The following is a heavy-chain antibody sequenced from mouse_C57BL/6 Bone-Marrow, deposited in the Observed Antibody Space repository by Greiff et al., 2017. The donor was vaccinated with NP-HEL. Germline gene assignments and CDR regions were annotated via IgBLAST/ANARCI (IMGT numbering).Heavy chain of an antibody. CDR2: IHPTSGST. J-gene: IGHJ4*01. V-gene: IGHV1-64*01. CDR1: GYTFTSYW. Sequence: QVQLQQPGAELVKPGASVKLSCKASGYTFTSYWMHWVKQRPGQGLEWIGMIHPTSGSTNYNEKFKSKATLTVDKSSSTAYMQLSSLTSEDSAVCYCARGPSYYSNAYYAMDYWGQGTSVTVSA. CDR3: ARGPSYYSNAYYAMDY. D-gene: IGHD2-5*01.